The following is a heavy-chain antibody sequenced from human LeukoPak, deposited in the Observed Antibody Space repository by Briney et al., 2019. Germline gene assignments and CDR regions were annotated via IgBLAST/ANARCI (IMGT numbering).Heavy chain of an antibody. CDR2: IIPILGIT. D-gene: IGHD2-2*01. V-gene: IGHV1-69*04. Sequence: SVKVSCKASGGTFSGYAISWVRQAPGQGLEWMGRIIPILGITTYAQKFQGRFTITADKSTNTAYMELSSLRSEDTAVYYCAPRAEYCSSYSCETPLFGGQGTLVTVSS. CDR1: GGTFSGYA. CDR3: APRAEYCSSYSCETPLF. J-gene: IGHJ4*02.